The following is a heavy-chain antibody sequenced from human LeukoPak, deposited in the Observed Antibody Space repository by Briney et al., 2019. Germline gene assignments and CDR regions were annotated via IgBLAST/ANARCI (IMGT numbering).Heavy chain of an antibody. V-gene: IGHV3-23*01. D-gene: IGHD3-10*01. Sequence: PGGSLRLSCAASGFTFSTYAMSWVRLAPGKGLEWVSAISGSGGSTYYADSVKGRFTISRDNSKNTLYLQMNSLRAEDTAVYYCAKVVRGYYYYYMDVWGKGTTVTVSS. CDR2: ISGSGGST. CDR3: AKVVRGYYYYYMDV. CDR1: GFTFSTYA. J-gene: IGHJ6*03.